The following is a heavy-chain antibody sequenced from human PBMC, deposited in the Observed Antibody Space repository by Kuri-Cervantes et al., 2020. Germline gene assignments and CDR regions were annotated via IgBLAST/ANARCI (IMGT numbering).Heavy chain of an antibody. CDR1: GGSFSGYY. D-gene: IGHD3-10*01. J-gene: IGHJ6*03. V-gene: IGHV4-34*01. Sequence: ESLKISCAVYGGSFSGYYWSWIRQPPGKGLEWIGEINHSGSTNYNPTLKSRVTISVDTSKNQFSLKLRSVTAADTAVYYCARESGNYYMDVWGKGTTVTVSS. CDR3: ARESGNYYMDV. CDR2: INHSGST.